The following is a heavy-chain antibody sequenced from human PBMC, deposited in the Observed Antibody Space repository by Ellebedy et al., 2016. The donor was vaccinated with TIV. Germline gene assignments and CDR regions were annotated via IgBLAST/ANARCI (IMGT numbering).Heavy chain of an antibody. V-gene: IGHV1-8*01. CDR3: ARVRVNVGSGKNWFDP. D-gene: IGHD3-10*01. CDR2: MNPNSGNT. CDR1: GYTFTSYD. Sequence: ASVKVSXXASGYTFTSYDINWVRQATGQGLEWMGWMNPNSGNTGYSQKFQGRVTMTRNTSISTAYMELSSLRSEDTAVYYCARVRVNVGSGKNWFDPWGQGTLVTVSS. J-gene: IGHJ5*02.